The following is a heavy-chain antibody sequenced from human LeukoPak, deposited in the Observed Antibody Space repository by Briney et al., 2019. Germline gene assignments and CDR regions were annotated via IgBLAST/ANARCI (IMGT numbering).Heavy chain of an antibody. CDR3: AKMRGSSSWADWYFDL. Sequence: QPGGSLRLSCAASGFTFRSSAMTWVRQPPGKGLEWVSGISGSGGSTYYADSVKGRFTISRDNSKNTLYLQMNSLRAEDTAVYYCAKMRGSSSWADWYFDLWGRGTLVTVSS. D-gene: IGHD6-13*01. CDR2: ISGSGGST. CDR1: GFTFRSSA. J-gene: IGHJ2*01. V-gene: IGHV3-23*01.